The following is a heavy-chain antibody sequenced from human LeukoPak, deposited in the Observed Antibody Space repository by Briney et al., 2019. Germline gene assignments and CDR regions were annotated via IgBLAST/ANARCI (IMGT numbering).Heavy chain of an antibody. CDR3: ARDADLGATIIGAFDI. D-gene: IGHD5-24*01. V-gene: IGHV3-7*01. Sequence: GGSLRLSCAASGYTFSRYWMSWVRQAPGKGLEWVANINQDGSEKYYVDSVQGRFTISRDNAKNSLYLQMNSLRAEETAVYYCARDADLGATIIGAFDIWGQGTMVTVSS. CDR1: GYTFSRYW. CDR2: INQDGSEK. J-gene: IGHJ3*02.